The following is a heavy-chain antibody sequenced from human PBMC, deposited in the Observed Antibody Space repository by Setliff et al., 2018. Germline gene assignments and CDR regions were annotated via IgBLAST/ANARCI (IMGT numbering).Heavy chain of an antibody. J-gene: IGHJ6*03. CDR3: ARHVGTRSRGYNYYYYFMDV. D-gene: IGHD3-10*01. Sequence: KTSETLSLTCTVSGGSLSGSLRGYAVFWGWIRQSPGKELEWIGSAYYNGDSYYNPSLKSRATMSVDTSRNQFSLHLISVTAADTAVYYCARHVGTRSRGYNYYYYFMDVWGKGTTVTVSS. V-gene: IGHV4-39*01. CDR1: GGSLSGSLRGYAVF. CDR2: AYYNGDS.